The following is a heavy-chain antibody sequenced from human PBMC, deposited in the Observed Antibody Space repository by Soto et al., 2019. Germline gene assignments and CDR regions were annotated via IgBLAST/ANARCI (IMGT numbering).Heavy chain of an antibody. CDR3: ARDGVYSSSSIWPY. CDR1: GFTFSSYS. Sequence: GGSLRLSCAASGFTFSSYSMNWVRQAPGKGLEWVSSISSSSSYIYYADSVKGRFAISRDNAKNSLYLQMNSLRAEDTAVYYCARDGVYSSSSIWPYWGQGTLVTVSS. CDR2: ISSSSSYI. V-gene: IGHV3-21*01. J-gene: IGHJ4*02. D-gene: IGHD6-6*01.